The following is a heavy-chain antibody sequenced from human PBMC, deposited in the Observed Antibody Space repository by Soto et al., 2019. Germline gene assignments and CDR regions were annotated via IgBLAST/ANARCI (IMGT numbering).Heavy chain of an antibody. CDR2: IIPILGIA. V-gene: IGHV1-69*08. J-gene: IGHJ6*02. CDR3: ARERIQLWLLYYYYGMDV. D-gene: IGHD5-18*01. Sequence: VQLVQSGAEVKKPGSSVKVSCKASGGTFSSYTISWVRQAPGQGLEWLGRIIPILGIANYAQKFQGRVTITADKSTSTAYMELSSLRSEDTAVYYCARERIQLWLLYYYYGMDVRGQGTTVTVSS. CDR1: GGTFSSYT.